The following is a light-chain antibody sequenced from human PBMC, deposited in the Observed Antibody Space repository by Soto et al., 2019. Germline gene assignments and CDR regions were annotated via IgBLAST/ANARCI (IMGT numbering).Light chain of an antibody. J-gene: IGKJ1*01. CDR2: AAS. CDR3: LQHNEFWWT. V-gene: IGKV1-17*01. CDR1: QGIGDA. Sequence: DIQMSQSPSSLSASVGDRVTITCRASQGIGDALGWYQQKPGKAPKRLIYAASTLQGGVPSRFSGSGFGTEFTLTISSLQPDDFATYYCLQHNEFWWTFGQGTKVEIK.